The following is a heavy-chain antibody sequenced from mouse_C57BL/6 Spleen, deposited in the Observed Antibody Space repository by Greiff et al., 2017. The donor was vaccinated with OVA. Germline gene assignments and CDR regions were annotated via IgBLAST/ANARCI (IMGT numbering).Heavy chain of an antibody. Sequence: QVQLKESGPELVKPGASVKISCKASGYSFTSYYIHWVKQRPGQGLEWIGWIYPGSGNTKYNEKFKGKATLTADTSSSTAYMQLSSLTSEDSAVYYCAREGRGFAYWSQGTLVTVSA. D-gene: IGHD1-1*01. V-gene: IGHV1-66*01. J-gene: IGHJ3*01. CDR3: AREGRGFAY. CDR1: GYSFTSYY. CDR2: IYPGSGNT.